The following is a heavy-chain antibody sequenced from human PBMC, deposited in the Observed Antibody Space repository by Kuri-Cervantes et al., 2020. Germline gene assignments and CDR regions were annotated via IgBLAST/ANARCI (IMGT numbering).Heavy chain of an antibody. V-gene: IGHV4-34*01. J-gene: IGHJ1*01. CDR3: ARGLPTSY. CDR1: GGAFSDYY. Sequence: GSLRLSCAVYGGAFSDYYWNWIRQPPGKGLEWIGEINHSGRTNYNQSLKSRVTISIDTSKNQFSLRLTSVTAADTAVYYCARGLPTSYWGQGTLVTVSS. CDR2: INHSGRT.